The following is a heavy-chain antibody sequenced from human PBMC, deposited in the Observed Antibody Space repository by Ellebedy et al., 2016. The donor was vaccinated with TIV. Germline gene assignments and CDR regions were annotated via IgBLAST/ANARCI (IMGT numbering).Heavy chain of an antibody. D-gene: IGHD4-23*01. CDR3: VREDDTETVTPDY. V-gene: IGHV3-21*01. CDR2: ISSSSRSI. Sequence: PGGSLRLSCEAFGFIFSDYPMNWVRQAPGKGLEWVSAISSSSRSIYYADSVKGRFVISRDNGKNSLFLQMNSLRDEDTAVYYCVREDDTETVTPDYWGQGTQVTVSS. J-gene: IGHJ4*02. CDR1: GFIFSDYP.